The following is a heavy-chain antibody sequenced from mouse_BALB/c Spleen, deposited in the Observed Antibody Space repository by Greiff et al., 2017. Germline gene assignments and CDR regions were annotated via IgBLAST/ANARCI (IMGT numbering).Heavy chain of an antibody. Sequence: EVQLQQSGPELVKPGASVKMSCKASGYTFTSYVMHWVKQKPGQGLEWIGYINPYSDGTKYNEKFKGKATLTSDKSSSTAYMELSSLTSEDSAVYYCAGYYTWFAYWGQGTLVTVSA. J-gene: IGHJ3*01. D-gene: IGHD2-3*01. CDR3: AGYYTWFAY. V-gene: IGHV1-14*01. CDR2: INPYSDGT. CDR1: GYTFTSYV.